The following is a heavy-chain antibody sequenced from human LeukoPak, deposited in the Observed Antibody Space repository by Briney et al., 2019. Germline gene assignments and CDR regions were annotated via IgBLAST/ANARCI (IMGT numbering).Heavy chain of an antibody. CDR3: ARAPSPIYGSGSYYNAYFDY. V-gene: IGHV3-48*04. J-gene: IGHJ4*02. CDR1: GFSFSNSS. D-gene: IGHD3-10*01. CDR2: ISSSGSTI. Sequence: GGSLRLSCAASGFSFSNSSMNWVRQAPGKGLEWVSYISSSGSTIYYADSVKGRFTISRDNAKNSLYLQMNSLRAEDTAVYYCARAPSPIYGSGSYYNAYFDYWGQGTLVTVSS.